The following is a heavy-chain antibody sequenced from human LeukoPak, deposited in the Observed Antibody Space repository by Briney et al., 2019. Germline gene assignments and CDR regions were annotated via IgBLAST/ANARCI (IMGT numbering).Heavy chain of an antibody. D-gene: IGHD4-17*01. CDR1: GFTFSSYA. CDR3: ASLSAYGDYNYFQH. Sequence: PGGSLRLSCVASGFTFSSYAMHWVRQAPGKGLEWVAGTSYNGNNKFYADSVKGRFSISRDNSKNTLYLQMDSLRAEDTAVYYCASLSAYGDYNYFQHWGQGTLVTVSS. V-gene: IGHV3-30*04. CDR2: TSYNGNNK. J-gene: IGHJ1*01.